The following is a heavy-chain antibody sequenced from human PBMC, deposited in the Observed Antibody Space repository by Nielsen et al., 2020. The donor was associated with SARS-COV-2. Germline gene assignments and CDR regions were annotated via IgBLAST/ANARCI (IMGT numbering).Heavy chain of an antibody. D-gene: IGHD6-19*01. V-gene: IGHV3-74*01. CDR1: GFTFSTYW. Sequence: GESLKISCEASGFTFSTYWMHWVRQAPGKGLVWVSRVNSDGSSRSYADSVKGRCTISRDNAKNTLYLQMNSLRAEDTAVYYCARDVRAVAGTYYYYGMDVWGQGTTVTVSS. J-gene: IGHJ6*02. CDR2: VNSDGSSR. CDR3: ARDVRAVAGTYYYYGMDV.